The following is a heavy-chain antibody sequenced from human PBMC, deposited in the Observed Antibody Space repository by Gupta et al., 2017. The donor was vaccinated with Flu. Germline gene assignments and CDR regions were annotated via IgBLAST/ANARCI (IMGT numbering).Heavy chain of an antibody. CDR1: W. CDR3: TTFCNYGAGEGGMEA. Sequence: WRGWVRQAPGKGLELVGRIKSKSEGSKTEYGTPVKGRVTISRDESEKMLYLQLDGLKSEDTGVYYCTTFCNYGAGEGGMEAWGHGSTVIVSS. J-gene: IGHJ6*02. V-gene: IGHV3-15*01. CDR2: IKSKSEGSKT. D-gene: IGHD3-10*01.